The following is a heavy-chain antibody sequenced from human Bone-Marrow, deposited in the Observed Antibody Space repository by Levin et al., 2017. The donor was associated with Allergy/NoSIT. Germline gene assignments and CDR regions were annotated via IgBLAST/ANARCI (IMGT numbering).Heavy chain of an antibody. J-gene: IGHJ3*02. CDR1: GFTFSSYS. CDR2: ISSSSSTI. V-gene: IGHV3-48*01. Sequence: QTGGSLRLSCAASGFTFSSYSMNWVRQAPGKGLEWVSYISSSSSTIYYADSVKGRFTISRDNAKNSLYLQMNSLRAEDTAVYYCARVLAAAATNDAFDIWGQGTMVTVSS. CDR3: ARVLAAAATNDAFDI. D-gene: IGHD6-13*01.